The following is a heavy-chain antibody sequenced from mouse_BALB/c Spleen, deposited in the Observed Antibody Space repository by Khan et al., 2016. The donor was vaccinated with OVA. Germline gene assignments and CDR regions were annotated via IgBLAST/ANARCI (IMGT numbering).Heavy chain of an antibody. V-gene: IGHV3-2*02. CDR2: INYSGHT. D-gene: IGHD2-4*01. CDR1: GYSITSEYA. CDR3: ARKDYYDYDPFPY. J-gene: IGHJ3*01. Sequence: EVELVESGPGLVKPSQSLSLTCTVTGYSITSEYAWNWIRQFPGNKLEWMGYINYSGHTRFNPSLKSRTSITRETSKNQFFLQLNSVNTEDTATYYCARKDYYDYDPFPYWGQGTLVTVSA.